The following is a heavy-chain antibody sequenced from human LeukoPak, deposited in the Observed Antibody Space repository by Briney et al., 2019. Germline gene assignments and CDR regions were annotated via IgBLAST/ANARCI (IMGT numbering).Heavy chain of an antibody. CDR3: ARGASGGA. CDR2: IRSKGYGRTT. Sequence: GGSLRLSCAASGFTFSSYGINWVRQAPGKGLEWVSFIRSKGYGRTTEYAASVKGRFTISRDDSKSIAYLQMNSLKTEDTAVYYCARGASGGAWGQGTLVTGSS. J-gene: IGHJ5*02. CDR1: GFTFSSYG. D-gene: IGHD3-16*01. V-gene: IGHV3-49*04.